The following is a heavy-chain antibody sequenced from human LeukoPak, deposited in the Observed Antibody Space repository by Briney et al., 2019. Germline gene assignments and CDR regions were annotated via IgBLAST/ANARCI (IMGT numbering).Heavy chain of an antibody. J-gene: IGHJ6*02. D-gene: IGHD3-3*01. CDR1: GGTFSSYA. CDR3: ARLRFLEWLFYYGMDV. Sequence: SVKVSCKASGGTFSSYAISWVRQAPGQGLEWMGRIIPILGIANYAQKFQGRVTITADKSTSTAYMELSSLRPEDTAVYYCARLRFLEWLFYYGMDVWGQGTTVTVSS. CDR2: IIPILGIA. V-gene: IGHV1-69*04.